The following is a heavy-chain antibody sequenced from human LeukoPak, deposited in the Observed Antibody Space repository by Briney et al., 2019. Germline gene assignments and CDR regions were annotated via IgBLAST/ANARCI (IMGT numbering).Heavy chain of an antibody. Sequence: ASVKVSCKASGGTFSSYAISWVRQAPGQGLEWMGRIIPILGIANYAQKFQGRVTITADKSTSTAYMELSSLRSEDTAVYCCAMADTVTKDYYYYGMDVWGQGTTVTVSS. J-gene: IGHJ6*02. V-gene: IGHV1-69*04. D-gene: IGHD4-17*01. CDR1: GGTFSSYA. CDR3: AMADTVTKDYYYYGMDV. CDR2: IIPILGIA.